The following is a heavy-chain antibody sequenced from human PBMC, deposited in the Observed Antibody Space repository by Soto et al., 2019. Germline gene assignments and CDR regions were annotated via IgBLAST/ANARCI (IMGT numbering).Heavy chain of an antibody. V-gene: IGHV1-18*01. D-gene: IGHD3-10*01. CDR2: ISAYNGNT. Sequence: QVQLVQSGAEVKKPGASVKVSGKASGYTFTSYGISWVRQAPGQGLEWMGWISAYNGNTNYAQKLQGRVTMTTDTSTSTAYMELRSLRSDDTAVYYCARTGREVVRGVWNYYCGMDVWGQGTTVTVSS. CDR3: ARTGREVVRGVWNYYCGMDV. CDR1: GYTFTSYG. J-gene: IGHJ6*02.